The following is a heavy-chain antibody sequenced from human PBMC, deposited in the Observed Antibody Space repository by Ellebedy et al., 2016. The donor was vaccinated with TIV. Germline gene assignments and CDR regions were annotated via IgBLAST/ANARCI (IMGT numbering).Heavy chain of an antibody. Sequence: GGSLRLSXVASGFTFANAWMTWLRQAPGKGLEWVGRIRDKPNGATADYAEPVKGRFTISRDDSRNTLFLQMNSLKTEDTAVYYCTTHSYYSGSGSWLWGLGTLATVSS. V-gene: IGHV3-15*01. D-gene: IGHD3-10*01. J-gene: IGHJ4*02. CDR1: GFTFANAW. CDR3: TTHSYYSGSGSWL. CDR2: IRDKPNGATA.